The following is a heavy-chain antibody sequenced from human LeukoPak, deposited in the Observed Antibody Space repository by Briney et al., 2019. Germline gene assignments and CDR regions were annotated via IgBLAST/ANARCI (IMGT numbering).Heavy chain of an antibody. CDR2: IYWDDDK. V-gene: IGHV2-5*02. J-gene: IGHJ4*02. CDR1: GFSLSTSGGG. Sequence: VSGPTLVKPTQTLTLTCTFSGFSLSTSGGGVGWIRQPPGKALERLALIYWDDDKRYSPSLKSRLTITKDTPKNQAVLRMTTMDPVDTARYYCAHTGKDYSGSGSYYRVDYWGQGTLVTVSS. CDR3: AHTGKDYSGSGSYYRVDY. D-gene: IGHD3-10*01.